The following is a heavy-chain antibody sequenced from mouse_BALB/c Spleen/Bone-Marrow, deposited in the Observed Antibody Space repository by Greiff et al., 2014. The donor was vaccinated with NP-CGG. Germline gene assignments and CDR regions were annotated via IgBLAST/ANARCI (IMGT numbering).Heavy chain of an antibody. CDR1: GLNIKDTY. Sequence: SGAELVKPGASVKLSCTASGLNIKDTYMHWVKQRPEQGLEWIGRIDPANGNTKYDPKFQGKATITADTSSNTAYLQLSSLTSEDTAVYYCAIYYYGSSGFAYWGQGTLVTVSA. J-gene: IGHJ3*01. CDR2: IDPANGNT. CDR3: AIYYYGSSGFAY. V-gene: IGHV14-3*02. D-gene: IGHD1-1*01.